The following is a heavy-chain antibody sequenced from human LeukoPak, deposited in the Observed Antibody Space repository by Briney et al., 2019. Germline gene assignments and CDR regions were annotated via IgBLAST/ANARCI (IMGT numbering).Heavy chain of an antibody. V-gene: IGHV4-61*08. CDR1: GGSISSGGYY. CDR2: IYYSGST. CDR3: ARDRIAAAGMDV. D-gene: IGHD6-13*01. J-gene: IGHJ6*02. Sequence: SKTLSLTCTVSGGSISSGGYYWSWIRQHPGKGLEWIGYIYYSGSTNYNPSLKSRVTISVDTSKSQFSLKLSSVTAADTAVYYCARDRIAAAGMDVWGQGTTVTVSS.